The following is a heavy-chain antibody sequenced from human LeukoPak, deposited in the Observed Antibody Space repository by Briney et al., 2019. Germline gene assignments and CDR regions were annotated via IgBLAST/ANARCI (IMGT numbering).Heavy chain of an antibody. CDR2: ISPTSGHI. CDR1: GFTFNTYS. V-gene: IGHV3-21*01. Sequence: GGSLRLACAGSGFTFNTYSMNWVGQAPGEGLERVSSISPTSGHIYYADSVRGRFTISRDNAQSSLYLQMSSLRAEDTAVYYCGRGSYGNYDSWRQGTLVTVSS. CDR3: GRGSYGNYDS. D-gene: IGHD4-11*01. J-gene: IGHJ5*01.